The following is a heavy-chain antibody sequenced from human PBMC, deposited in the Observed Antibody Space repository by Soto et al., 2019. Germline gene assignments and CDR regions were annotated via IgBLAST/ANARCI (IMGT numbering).Heavy chain of an antibody. CDR3: VKDGPNWGRDLFS. CDR2: IWHDGSIK. Sequence: QVQLVESGGGVVQPGTSLRLSCAASGFSFNTYGMHWARQAPGKGLEWVAVIWHDGSIKHYAESVKGQFTIYRDNSENTLYLQINSLRAADTAVYYCVKDGPNWGRDLFSWGQGTLVTVYS. CDR1: GFSFNTYG. D-gene: IGHD7-27*01. V-gene: IGHV3-33*06. J-gene: IGHJ5*02.